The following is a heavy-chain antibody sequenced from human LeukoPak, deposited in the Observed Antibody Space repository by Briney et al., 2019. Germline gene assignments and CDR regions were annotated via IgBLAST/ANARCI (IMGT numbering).Heavy chain of an antibody. CDR1: GFTFSSYD. V-gene: IGHV3-30*18. J-gene: IGHJ4*02. CDR2: ISYDGSNE. Sequence: TGGSLRLSCAASGFTFSSYDMHWVRQAPGRGLEWVAVISYDGSNEYCADSVKGRFTISRDNSKNTLYLQMYSLRAEDTAVYYCAKEYSSGHFDYWGQGTLVTVSS. D-gene: IGHD6-19*01. CDR3: AKEYSSGHFDY.